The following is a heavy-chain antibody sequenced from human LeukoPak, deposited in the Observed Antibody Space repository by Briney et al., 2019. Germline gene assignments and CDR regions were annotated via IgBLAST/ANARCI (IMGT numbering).Heavy chain of an antibody. CDR1: GGSIRSSYYY. J-gene: IGHJ5*02. CDR3: ARDPYYYDRSGGFDP. CDR2: IYDSGST. V-gene: IGHV4-39*07. Sequence: PSETLSLTCTVSGGSIRSSYYYWGWIRQPPGKGLEWIGSIYDSGSTYYNPSLKSRVTISVDTSKNQFSLKLSSVTAADTAVHFCARDPYYYDRSGGFDPWGQGTLVTVSS. D-gene: IGHD3-22*01.